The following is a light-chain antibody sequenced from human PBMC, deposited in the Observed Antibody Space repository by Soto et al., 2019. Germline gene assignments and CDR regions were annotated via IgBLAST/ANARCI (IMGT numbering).Light chain of an antibody. CDR2: GAS. CDR1: RDIANY. V-gene: IGKV1-27*01. Sequence: DIQMTQSPSSLSASVGDRVTITCRASRDIANYLAWYQQKPGKVPQLLIYGASTLHSGVPSRFSGGGSGTDFTLTISSLQHEDVATYYCQKSNSSPCTFGPGTKVNIK. J-gene: IGKJ3*01. CDR3: QKSNSSPCT.